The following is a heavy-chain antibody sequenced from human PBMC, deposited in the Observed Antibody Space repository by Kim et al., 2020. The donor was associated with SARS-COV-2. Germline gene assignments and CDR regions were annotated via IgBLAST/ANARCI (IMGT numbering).Heavy chain of an antibody. J-gene: IGHJ6*02. CDR3: ARGLESNGWYSFGSDYYYYGMDV. CDR2: IYYSGST. V-gene: IGHV4-59*13. CDR1: GGSISSYY. D-gene: IGHD6-19*01. Sequence: SETLSLTCTVSGGSISSYYWSWIRQPPGKGLEWIGYIYYSGSTNYNPSLKSRVTISVDTSKNQFSLKLSSVTAADTAVYYCARGLESNGWYSFGSDYYYYGMDVWGQGTTVTVSS.